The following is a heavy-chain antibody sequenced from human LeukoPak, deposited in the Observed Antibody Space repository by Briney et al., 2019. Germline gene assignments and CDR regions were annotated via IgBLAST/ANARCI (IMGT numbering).Heavy chain of an antibody. CDR2: ISWNSGSI. V-gene: IGHV3-9*01. CDR1: GFTFDDYA. Sequence: GGSLRLSCAASGFTFDDYAMHWVRQAPGKGPEWVSGISWNSGSIGYADSVKGRFTISRDNAKNSLYLQMNSLRAEDTALYYCAKYFGGTTGTLGAFDIWGQGTMVTVSS. J-gene: IGHJ3*02. D-gene: IGHD1-1*01. CDR3: AKYFGGTTGTLGAFDI.